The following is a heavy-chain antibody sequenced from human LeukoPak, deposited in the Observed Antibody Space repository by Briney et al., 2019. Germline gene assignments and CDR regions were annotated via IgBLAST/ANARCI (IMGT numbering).Heavy chain of an antibody. CDR3: AKTGPLIAAYNWFDP. CDR2: ISGSGGST. J-gene: IGHJ5*02. CDR1: GFTFSSYA. Sequence: GGSLRLSCAASGFTFSSYAVRWVRQAPGKGLEWVSAISGSGGSTYYADSVKGRFTISKDNSKNTLYLQMNSLRAEDTAVYYCAKTGPLIAAYNWFDPWGQGTLVTVSS. D-gene: IGHD6-13*01. V-gene: IGHV3-23*01.